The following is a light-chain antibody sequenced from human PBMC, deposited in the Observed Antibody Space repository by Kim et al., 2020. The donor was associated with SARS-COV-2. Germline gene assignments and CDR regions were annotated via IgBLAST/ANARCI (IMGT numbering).Light chain of an antibody. CDR1: SSDIGDYDA. CDR3: SSYTSSNTWV. Sequence: GQSITISFAGTSSDIGDYDAVSWYQQHPGKPPNLMIYDVDRWPSGISHRFSGSKSGNTASLTISGLQAEDEADYYCSSYTSSNTWVFGGGTKVTVL. CDR2: DVD. V-gene: IGLV2-14*04. J-gene: IGLJ3*02.